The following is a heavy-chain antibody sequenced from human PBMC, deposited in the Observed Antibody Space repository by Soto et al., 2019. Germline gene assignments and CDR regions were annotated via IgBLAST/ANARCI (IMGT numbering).Heavy chain of an antibody. CDR2: IYSNWDT. CDR3: ARLRIDNWIQWHALDF. V-gene: IGHV4-39*01. J-gene: IGHJ3*01. Sequence: QLQLQESGPGLVKPAETLSLKCAVSGGSVSSGNYFWGWIRQPPGKGLEWIGNIYSNWDTYYSPSLKSRVTMSVDTAHNLLSLGLTSVTASDTAVYYGARLRIDNWIQWHALDFWGQWRLVSFSS. D-gene: IGHD1-20*01. CDR1: GGSVSSGNYF.